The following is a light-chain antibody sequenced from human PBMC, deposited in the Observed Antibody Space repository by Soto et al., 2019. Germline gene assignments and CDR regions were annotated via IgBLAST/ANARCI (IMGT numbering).Light chain of an antibody. CDR2: DAS. CDR3: QLRTDWPPLLT. V-gene: IGKV3-11*01. Sequence: EIVLTQSPATLSLSPGERATLSCSASQSITTYLAWYQQKPGQAPRLLIHDASKRATGVPARFSGSGSETDYTLTISSLEPEDFAVYYCQLRTDWPPLLTFGPGTKVEI. J-gene: IGKJ3*01. CDR1: QSITTY.